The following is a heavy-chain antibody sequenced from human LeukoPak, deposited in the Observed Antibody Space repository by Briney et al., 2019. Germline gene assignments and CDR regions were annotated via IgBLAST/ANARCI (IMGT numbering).Heavy chain of an antibody. CDR3: ARGSTLTSEGFDY. J-gene: IGHJ4*02. D-gene: IGHD2-2*01. CDR1: GGTFSSYA. V-gene: IGHV1-69*13. CDR2: IIPIFGAA. Sequence: ASVKVSCKASGGTFSSYAISWVRQAPGQGLEWMGGIIPIFGAANYAQKFQGRVTITADESTSTAYMELSSLRSEDTAVYYCARGSTLTSEGFDYWGQGTLVTVSS.